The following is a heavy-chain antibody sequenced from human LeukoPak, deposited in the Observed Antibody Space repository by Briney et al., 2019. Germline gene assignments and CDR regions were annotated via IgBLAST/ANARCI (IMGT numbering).Heavy chain of an antibody. Sequence: GGSLRLSCAVSGIAFSDCWMHWVRQVPGKGLVWFSGISNDGRNTTYADSVKGRFIISRDNAMNTLYLQMNGLGVGDTAVYYCAREGRGGVTLFGVVISYGFDLWGQGTTVTVSS. CDR2: ISNDGRNT. CDR3: AREGRGGVTLFGVVISYGFDL. D-gene: IGHD3-3*01. CDR1: GIAFSDCW. J-gene: IGHJ6*02. V-gene: IGHV3-74*01.